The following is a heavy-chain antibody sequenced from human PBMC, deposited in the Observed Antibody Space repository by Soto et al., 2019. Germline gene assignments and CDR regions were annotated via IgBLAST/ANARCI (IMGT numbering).Heavy chain of an antibody. CDR3: ARHPYYFFYGMDV. CDR2: MNPNSGNT. J-gene: IGHJ6*02. Sequence: ASVKVSCKASGYTCTSYDINWVRQATGQGLERMGWMNPNSGNTNYAQKLQGRVTMTTDTSTSTAYMELRSLRSDDTAVYYCARHPYYFFYGMDVWGQGTTVTVSS. V-gene: IGHV1-18*01. CDR1: GYTCTSYD.